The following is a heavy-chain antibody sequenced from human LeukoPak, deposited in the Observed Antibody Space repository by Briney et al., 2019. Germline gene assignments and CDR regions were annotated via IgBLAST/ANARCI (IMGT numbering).Heavy chain of an antibody. CDR1: GGSFSGYY. Sequence: PSETLSLTCAVYGGSFSGYYWSWIRQPPGKGLERIGEINHSGSTNYNPSLKSRVTISVDTSKNQFSLKLSSVTAADTAVYYCARVPRGYCSSTSCRGDYWGQGTLVTVSS. J-gene: IGHJ4*02. V-gene: IGHV4-34*01. CDR3: ARVPRGYCSSTSCRGDY. D-gene: IGHD2-2*01. CDR2: INHSGST.